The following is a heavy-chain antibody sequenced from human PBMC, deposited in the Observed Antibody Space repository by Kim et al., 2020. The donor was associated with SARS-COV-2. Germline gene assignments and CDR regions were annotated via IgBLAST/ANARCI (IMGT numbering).Heavy chain of an antibody. Sequence: DPSASSTNYSPSFQGHVNISADKSISTAYLQWSSLKASDTAMYYCATMEFWGQGTLVTVSS. CDR3: ATMEF. V-gene: IGHV5-10-1*01. CDR2: DPSASST. D-gene: IGHD3-10*01. J-gene: IGHJ4*02.